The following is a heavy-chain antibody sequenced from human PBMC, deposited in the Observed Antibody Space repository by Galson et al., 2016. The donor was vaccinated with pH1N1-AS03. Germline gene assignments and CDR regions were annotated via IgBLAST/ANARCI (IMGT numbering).Heavy chain of an antibody. J-gene: IGHJ6*02. V-gene: IGHV1-46*01. Sequence: SVKVSCKASGYTFTSYYMHWVRQAPGQGLEWMGVINPSGGSTTYTQRFQGRVTLTRDTSTSTVYMDLSSLRSEDTAVYFCARGRCYVISTGCPGYLHYYVMDVWGQGTTVTVSS. CDR3: ARGRCYVISTGCPGYLHYYVMDV. CDR2: INPSGGST. D-gene: IGHD3-9*01. CDR1: GYTFTSYY.